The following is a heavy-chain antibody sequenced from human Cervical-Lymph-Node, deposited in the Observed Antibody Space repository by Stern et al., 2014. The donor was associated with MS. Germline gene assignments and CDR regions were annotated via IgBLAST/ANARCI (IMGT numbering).Heavy chain of an antibody. V-gene: IGHV3-30-3*01. CDR2: VSYEGTQR. CDR1: GFTFSTYA. CDR3: ARGGRGVGLEY. J-gene: IGHJ4*02. Sequence: QVQLVEYGGGVVQPGRSLSLSCVASGFTFSTYAMHWVRQAPGKGLEWVAFVSYEGTQRNSTDSVKARFTISRDNSKNTLYLHMNSLRDEDTAVYFCARGGRGVGLEYWGQGALVTVSS. D-gene: IGHD3-10*01.